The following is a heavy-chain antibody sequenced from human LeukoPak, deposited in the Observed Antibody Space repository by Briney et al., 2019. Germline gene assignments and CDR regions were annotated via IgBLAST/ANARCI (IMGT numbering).Heavy chain of an antibody. CDR1: GGTFSSYA. Sequence: ASVKVSCKASGGTFSSYAISWVRQAPGQGLEWMGGIIPIFGTANYAQKFQGRVTITRDTSASTAYMELSSLRSEDTAVYYCARSGPHRIAAAGGWFDPWGQGTLVTVSS. V-gene: IGHV1-69*05. D-gene: IGHD6-13*01. CDR3: ARSGPHRIAAAGGWFDP. CDR2: IIPIFGTA. J-gene: IGHJ5*02.